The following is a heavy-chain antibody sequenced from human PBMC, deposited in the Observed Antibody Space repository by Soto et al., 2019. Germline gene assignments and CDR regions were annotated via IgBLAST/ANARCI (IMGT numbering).Heavy chain of an antibody. V-gene: IGHV4-31*03. CDR1: GDSISSGGYY. D-gene: IGHD1-26*01. CDR3: ASFSDRLTPATIYY. J-gene: IGHJ4*02. Sequence: PSETLSLTCTVSGDSISSGGYYWTWIRQHPGKGLEWIGYIYYSGSTFYNPSLKSRLTISADTSKNQFSLKLTSVTAADTAVYYCASFSDRLTPATIYYLGQRALVTVSS. CDR2: IYYSGST.